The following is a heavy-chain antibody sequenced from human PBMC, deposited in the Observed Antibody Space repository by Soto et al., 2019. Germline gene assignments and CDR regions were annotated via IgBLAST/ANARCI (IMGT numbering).Heavy chain of an antibody. CDR3: ARSDPYDC. V-gene: IGHV1-46*01. Sequence: QVQLMQSGAEVKKPGASVRVSCKASGYTFTNYYVHWVRQAPGQGLEWMGFINPNGGSTTYAQKFQGRFTVTTDTSTRPVYMQLSSLRSEDTAAFYCARSDPYDCWGQGTLVTVSS. J-gene: IGHJ4*02. CDR1: GYTFTNYY. CDR2: INPNGGST.